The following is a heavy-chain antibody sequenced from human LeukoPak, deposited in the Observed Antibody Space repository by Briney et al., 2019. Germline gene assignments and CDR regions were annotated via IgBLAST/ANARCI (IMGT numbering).Heavy chain of an antibody. CDR1: GFTFSSYA. D-gene: IGHD3-22*01. V-gene: IGHV3-23*01. Sequence: GGSLRLSCAASGFTFSSYAMSRVRQAPGKGLEWVSAISGSGGSTYYADSVKGRFTISRDNSKNTLCLQMNSLRAEDTAVYYCAKARYIYYYDSSDWGQGTLVTVSS. J-gene: IGHJ4*02. CDR2: ISGSGGST. CDR3: AKARYIYYYDSSD.